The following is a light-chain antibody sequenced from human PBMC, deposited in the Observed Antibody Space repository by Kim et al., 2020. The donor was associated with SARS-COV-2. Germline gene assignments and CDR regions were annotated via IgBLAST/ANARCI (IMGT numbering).Light chain of an antibody. Sequence: GQSITISCTGTSSDVGAYDYVSWYQQHPGKTPKLMIYDVTKRPSGASNRVSASKSGDTASLAISGLQSEDEADYYCRSYASGDTWVFGGGTKVTVL. J-gene: IGLJ3*02. CDR1: SSDVGAYDY. CDR3: RSYASGDTWV. CDR2: DVT. V-gene: IGLV2-14*03.